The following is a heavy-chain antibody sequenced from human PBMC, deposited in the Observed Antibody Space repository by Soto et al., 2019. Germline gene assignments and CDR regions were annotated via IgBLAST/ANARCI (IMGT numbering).Heavy chain of an antibody. CDR1: GGSISSGDYY. CDR2: IYYSGST. J-gene: IGHJ4*02. D-gene: IGHD2-2*01. V-gene: IGHV4-30-4*01. CDR3: AREGVVVPAALDY. Sequence: PSETLSLTCTVSGGSISSGDYYWSWIRQPPGKGLEWIGYIYYSGSTYYNPSLKSRVTISVDTSKNQFSLKLSSVTAADTAVYYCAREGVVVPAALDYWGQGTLVTVSS.